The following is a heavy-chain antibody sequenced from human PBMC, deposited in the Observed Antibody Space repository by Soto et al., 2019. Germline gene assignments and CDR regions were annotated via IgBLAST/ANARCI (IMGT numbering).Heavy chain of an antibody. V-gene: IGHV4-34*01. Sequence: SETLSLTCAVYGGSFSGYYWSWIRQPPGKGLEWIGEINHSGSTNYNPSLKSRVTISVDTSKNQFSLKLSSVTAADPAVYYCASHPPSFDPWGQGTLVTVSS. D-gene: IGHD2-2*01. J-gene: IGHJ5*02. CDR2: INHSGST. CDR1: GGSFSGYY. CDR3: ASHPPSFDP.